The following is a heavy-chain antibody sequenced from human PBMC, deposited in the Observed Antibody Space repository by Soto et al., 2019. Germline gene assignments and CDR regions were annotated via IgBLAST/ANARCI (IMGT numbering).Heavy chain of an antibody. V-gene: IGHV4-34*01. D-gene: IGHD1-7*01. CDR2: INHSGTT. CDR1: GSSFSNYY. CDR3: ARVDWNYRAYYFDY. Sequence: PSETLSLTCAVFGSSFSNYYFNLSRQPPGKGLEWIGEINHSGTTNYNPSLKSRVTISVDTSKNTLYLQMNSLRAEDTAVYYCARVDWNYRAYYFDYWGQGTLVTVSS. J-gene: IGHJ4*02.